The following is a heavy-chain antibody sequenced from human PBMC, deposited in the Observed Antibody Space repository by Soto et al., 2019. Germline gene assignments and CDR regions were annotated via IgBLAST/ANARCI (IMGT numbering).Heavy chain of an antibody. V-gene: IGHV1-69*12. D-gene: IGHD2-8*01. CDR3: ARSRFVVGVTEDYYGMDV. Sequence: QVQLVQSGAEVKKPGSSVKVSCKSSGGTFSNSPISWVRQAPGQGLEWVGGVIPVFRTANYAQKFQGRVTISADXXTXTXXMELSSLRSGDTAVYYCARSRFVVGVTEDYYGMDVWGQGTTVTVSS. J-gene: IGHJ6*02. CDR2: VIPVFRTA. CDR1: GGTFSNSP.